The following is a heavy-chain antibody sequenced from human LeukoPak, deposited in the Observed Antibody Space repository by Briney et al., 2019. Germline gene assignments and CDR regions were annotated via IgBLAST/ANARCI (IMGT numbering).Heavy chain of an antibody. CDR1: GGSFSGYY. Sequence: SETLSLTCAVYGGSFSGYYWSWIRQPPGKGLEWIGEINHSGSTNYNPSLKSRVTISVDTSKNQFSLKLSSVTAADTAVYYCARGPPEYCSSTSCYNDYGGQGTLVTVSS. CDR2: INHSGST. J-gene: IGHJ4*02. V-gene: IGHV4-34*01. D-gene: IGHD2-2*02. CDR3: ARGPPEYCSSTSCYNDY.